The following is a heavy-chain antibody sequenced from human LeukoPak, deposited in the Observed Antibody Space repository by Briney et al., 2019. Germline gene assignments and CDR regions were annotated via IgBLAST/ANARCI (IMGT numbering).Heavy chain of an antibody. CDR3: ARERGQIYYYYMDV. CDR1: GGSISSYY. Sequence: SETLSLTCTVSGGSISSYYWSWIRQSPGKGLEWIGYIYYSGSTNYNPSLKSRVTISVDTSKNQFSLKLSSVTAADTAVYYCARERGQIYYYYMDVWGKGTTVTVSS. D-gene: IGHD3-10*01. J-gene: IGHJ6*03. V-gene: IGHV4-59*01. CDR2: IYYSGST.